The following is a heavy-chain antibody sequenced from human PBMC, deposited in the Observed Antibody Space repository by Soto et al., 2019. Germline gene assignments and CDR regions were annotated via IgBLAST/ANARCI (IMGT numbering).Heavy chain of an antibody. V-gene: IGHV3-30-3*01. D-gene: IGHD1-26*01. CDR2: IGSDGRTK. J-gene: IGHJ4*02. CDR1: GFTLSSCG. Sequence: QVQLVESGGGVVQPGRSLRLSCAASGFTLSSCGMHWVRQAPGKGLEWVAVIGSDGRTKVYADSVKGRFTISRDESMNTIYLQMTSLRVDDTAVYFCARDRWVGAPDYFDSWGQGSLVTVSS. CDR3: ARDRWVGAPDYFDS.